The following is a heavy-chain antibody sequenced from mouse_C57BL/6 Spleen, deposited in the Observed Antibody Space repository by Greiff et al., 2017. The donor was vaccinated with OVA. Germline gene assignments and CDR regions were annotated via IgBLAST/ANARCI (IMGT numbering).Heavy chain of an antibody. CDR3: ARETRDYSNYVGGMDY. J-gene: IGHJ4*01. V-gene: IGHV1-72*01. CDR2: IDPNSGGT. CDR1: GYTFTSYW. Sequence: VQLQQPGAELVKPGASVQLSCKASGYTFTSYWMHWVKQRPGRGLEWIGRIDPNSGGTTYNAKFKSQATLTVDKPSSTAYMQLSSLTSEDSAVYYCARETRDYSNYVGGMDYWGQGTSVTVSS. D-gene: IGHD2-5*01.